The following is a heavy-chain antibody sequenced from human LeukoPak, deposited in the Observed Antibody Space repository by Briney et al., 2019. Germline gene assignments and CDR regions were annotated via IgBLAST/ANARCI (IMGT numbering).Heavy chain of an antibody. D-gene: IGHD2-2*02. CDR1: GGSFSGYY. CDR2: INHSGST. Sequence: SETLSLTCAVYGGSFSGYYWSWIRQPPGKGLEWIGEINHSGSTNYNPSLKSRVTISVDTSKNQFSLKLSSVTAADTAVYYCARGLTYCSSTSCYTGRAWFDPWGQGTLVTVSS. J-gene: IGHJ5*02. V-gene: IGHV4-34*01. CDR3: ARGLTYCSSTSCYTGRAWFDP.